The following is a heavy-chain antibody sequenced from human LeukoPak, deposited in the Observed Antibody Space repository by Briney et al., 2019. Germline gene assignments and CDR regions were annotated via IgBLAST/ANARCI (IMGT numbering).Heavy chain of an antibody. D-gene: IGHD2-2*01. CDR2: INPNSGGT. J-gene: IGHJ5*02. V-gene: IGHV1-2*04. CDR3: ARGSTSNRKVNWFDP. CDR1: GYTFTGYY. Sequence: ASVKVSCKASGYTFTGYYMHWVRQAPGQGLEWMGWINPNSGGTNYAQKFQGWVTMTRDTSISTAYMELGRLRSDDTAVYYCARGSTSNRKVNWFDPWGQGTLVTVSS.